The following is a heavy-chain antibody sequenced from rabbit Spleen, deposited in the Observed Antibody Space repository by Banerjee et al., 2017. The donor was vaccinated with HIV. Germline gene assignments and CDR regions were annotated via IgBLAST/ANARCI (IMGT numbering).Heavy chain of an antibody. J-gene: IGHJ4*01. D-gene: IGHD4-1*01. CDR3: ARDLAGVIGWNFGW. Sequence: QSLEESGGDLVKPGASLTLSCKASGFTLSSSYWMCWVRQAPGKGLEWIACIYAGSSGKTYYASWASGRSTFSKPSSTTVTLQMTSLTAADTATYFCARDLAGVIGWNFGWWGPGTLVTVS. V-gene: IGHV1S40*01. CDR2: IYAGSSGKT. CDR1: GFTLSSSYW.